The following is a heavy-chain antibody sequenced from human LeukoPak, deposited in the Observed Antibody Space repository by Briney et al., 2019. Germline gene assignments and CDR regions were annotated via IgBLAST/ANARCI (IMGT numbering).Heavy chain of an antibody. CDR3: ARPSQYGSGTDYYFDS. J-gene: IGHJ4*02. CDR1: GVMFSGSP. V-gene: IGHV3-73*01. D-gene: IGHD3-10*01. CDR2: IRTKTNNYAT. Sequence: QPGRPLKLSCAASGVMFSGSPMHWVRQASGKGLEWVGHIRTKTNNYATTYAASVKGRLTISRDESKNTAYLQMNSLKSEDAAVYYCARPSQYGSGTDYYFDSWGQGTLVTVAS.